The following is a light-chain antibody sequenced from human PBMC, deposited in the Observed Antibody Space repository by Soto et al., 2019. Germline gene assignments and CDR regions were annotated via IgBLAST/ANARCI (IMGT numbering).Light chain of an antibody. Sequence: DIQMTQSPSTLSASVGDRVTITCRASQSISSWLAWYQQKPGKAPKLLIYDASSLESGVPSRFSGSGSGTEFTLTISSLQPDDFAPYYCQQYNSPSYTFGQGTKLEIK. J-gene: IGKJ2*01. CDR3: QQYNSPSYT. CDR2: DAS. CDR1: QSISSW. V-gene: IGKV1-5*01.